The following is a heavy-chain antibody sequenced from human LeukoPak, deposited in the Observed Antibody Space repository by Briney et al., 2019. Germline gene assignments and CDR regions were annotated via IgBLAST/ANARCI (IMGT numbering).Heavy chain of an antibody. V-gene: IGHV3-30*04. CDR3: AAGSGWKPYYYYYMDV. D-gene: IGHD6-19*01. J-gene: IGHJ6*03. Sequence: PGGSLRLSCAASGFSFNTFAMHWVRQAPDKGLEWVAVISDDGSKKYHADSVKGRFIISRDNSKNTVYLQMNSLRGEDTAVYYCAAGSGWKPYYYYYMDVWGKGTTVTVSS. CDR2: ISDDGSKK. CDR1: GFSFNTFA.